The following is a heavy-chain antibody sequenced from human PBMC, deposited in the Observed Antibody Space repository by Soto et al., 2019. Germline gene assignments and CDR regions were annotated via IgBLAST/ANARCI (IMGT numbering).Heavy chain of an antibody. Sequence: EVQLLESGGGLVQPGGSLRLSCAASGFTFSNYAMTWVRQAPGKGLAWVSVISGSSGTTHYGDSVKGRFAISRDNSKNRVYLQINTLTAEHPALYYCARDLYSDDPGLSRLRVDALDLWGQGTPVTVSS. CDR1: GFTFSNYA. CDR3: ARDLYSDDPGLSRLRVDALDL. D-gene: IGHD2-2*02. CDR2: ISGSSGTT. J-gene: IGHJ6*02. V-gene: IGHV3-23*01.